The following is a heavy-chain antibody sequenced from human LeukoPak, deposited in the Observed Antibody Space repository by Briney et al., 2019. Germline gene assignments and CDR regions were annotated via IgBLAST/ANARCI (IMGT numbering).Heavy chain of an antibody. CDR2: IFYSGST. V-gene: IGHV4-61*01. D-gene: IGHD3-16*01. CDR1: GVSVSSGSYY. Sequence: KPSETLSLTCTVSGVSVSSGSYYWSWIRQPPGKGLEWVGYIFYSGSTNYNPSLKSRVTMSIDTSKNQFSLKLNSVTAADTAVYYCARDRYALTFDYWGQGILVTVSS. J-gene: IGHJ4*02. CDR3: ARDRYALTFDY.